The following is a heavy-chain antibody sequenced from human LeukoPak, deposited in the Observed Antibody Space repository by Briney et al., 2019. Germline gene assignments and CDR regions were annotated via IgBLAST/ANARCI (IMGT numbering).Heavy chain of an antibody. CDR2: ISGSGGST. CDR3: AKEHNNHFLD. D-gene: IGHD1-14*01. Sequence: GGSLRLSCAASGIMFSSHAISWVRQAPGKGLEWVSAISGSGGSTYYADSVKGRFTISRDNSKNTLYLQMNSLRAEDTAVYYCAKEHNNHFLDWGQGTLVTVSS. CDR1: GIMFSSHA. V-gene: IGHV3-23*01. J-gene: IGHJ4*02.